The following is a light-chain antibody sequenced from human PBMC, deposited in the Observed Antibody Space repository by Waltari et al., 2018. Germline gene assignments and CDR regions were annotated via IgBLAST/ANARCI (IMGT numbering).Light chain of an antibody. V-gene: IGKV2-28*01. J-gene: IGKJ1*01. CDR3: MQALQTPRT. Sequence: DIVMTQSPLSLPVTPGEPASISCRSSQSLLHSNGKNYLDWYLQKPGQSPQVLIYLGSNRASGVPDRFSGSGSGTDCTLEISRVEAEDVGVYYCMQALQTPRTFGQGTKVEIK. CDR2: LGS. CDR1: QSLLHSNGKNY.